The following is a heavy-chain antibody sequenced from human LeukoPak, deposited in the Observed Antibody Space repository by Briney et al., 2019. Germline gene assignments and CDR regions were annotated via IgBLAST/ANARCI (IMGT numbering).Heavy chain of an antibody. J-gene: IGHJ4*02. CDR3: ARGIPSSQYCSGGSCYSGLFGAVDY. D-gene: IGHD2-15*01. V-gene: IGHV1-46*01. Sequence: SVKVSCKASGYTFTSYYMHWVRQAPGQGLEWMGIINPSGGSTSYAQKFQGRVTMTRDTSTSTVHMELSNLRSEDTAVYYCARGIPSSQYCSGGSCYSGLFGAVDYWGQGTLVTVSS. CDR1: GYTFTSYY. CDR2: INPSGGST.